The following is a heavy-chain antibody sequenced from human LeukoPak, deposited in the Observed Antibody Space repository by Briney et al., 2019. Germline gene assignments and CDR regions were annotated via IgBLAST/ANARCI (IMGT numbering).Heavy chain of an antibody. CDR2: IYYSGST. CDR1: GGSISSGGYY. V-gene: IGHV4-39*01. J-gene: IGHJ6*02. CDR3: ARHFSSDFWSGYYTGYYYYYGMDV. D-gene: IGHD3-3*01. Sequence: PSETLSLTCTVSGGSISSGGYYWSWIRQHPGKGLEWIGSIYYSGSTYYNPSLRSRVTISVDTSKNQFSLKLSSVTAADTAVYYCARHFSSDFWSGYYTGYYYYYGMDVWGQGTTVTVSS.